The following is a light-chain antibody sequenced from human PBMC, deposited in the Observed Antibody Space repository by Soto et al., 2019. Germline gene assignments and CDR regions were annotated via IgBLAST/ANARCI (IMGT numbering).Light chain of an antibody. V-gene: IGKV4-1*01. Sequence: DIVMTQSPDSLAVSLGERATINCKSSQSVLYSSNNKNYLAWYQQKPGQPPKLLIYWAYTRESGVPDRFSGSGSGTDFTLTISSLQAEDVPVYYCQQYYSTPWTFGQGTKVEIK. CDR2: WAY. J-gene: IGKJ1*01. CDR1: QSVLYSSNNKNY. CDR3: QQYYSTPWT.